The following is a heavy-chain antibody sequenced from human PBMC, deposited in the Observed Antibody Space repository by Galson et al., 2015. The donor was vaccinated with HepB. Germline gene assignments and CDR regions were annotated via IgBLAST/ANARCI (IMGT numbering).Heavy chain of an antibody. CDR2: ISYDGSNK. Sequence: SLRLSCAASGFTFSSYAMHWVRQAPGKGLEWVAVISYDGSNKYYADSVKGRFTISRDYSKNTLYLQMNSLRAEDTAVYYCARDRIVVDYGMDVWGQGTTVTVSS. CDR3: ARDRIVVDYGMDV. D-gene: IGHD2-2*01. J-gene: IGHJ6*02. CDR1: GFTFSSYA. V-gene: IGHV3-30-3*01.